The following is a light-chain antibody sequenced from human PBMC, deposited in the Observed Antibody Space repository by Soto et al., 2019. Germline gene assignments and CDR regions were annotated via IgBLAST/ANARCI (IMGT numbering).Light chain of an antibody. CDR2: GAS. V-gene: IGKV3-11*01. CDR3: QQRSNWPPN. CDR1: QSVSSF. J-gene: IGKJ5*01. Sequence: EIVMTQSPATLSVSPGERSTLSCRASQSVSSFLAWYQQKPGQAPRLLIYGASNRATGIPARFSGSGSGTDFTLTISSLEPEDFAVYYCQQRSNWPPNFGQGTRLEIK.